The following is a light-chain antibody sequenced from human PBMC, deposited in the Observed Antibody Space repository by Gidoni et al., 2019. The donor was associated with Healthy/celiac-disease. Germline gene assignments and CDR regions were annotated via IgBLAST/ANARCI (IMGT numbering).Light chain of an antibody. CDR3: MQALQTPWT. CDR2: LGS. J-gene: IGKJ1*01. V-gene: IGKV2-28*01. CDR1: HSLLHSNGYNY. Sequence: DIVMTQSPLSLPVTPGEPASISCRSSHSLLHSNGYNYLDWYLQKPGQSPHRLIYLGSNRASGVPDRFSGSGSGTDFTLKISRVEAEDVGVYYCMQALQTPWTFGQGTKVEIK.